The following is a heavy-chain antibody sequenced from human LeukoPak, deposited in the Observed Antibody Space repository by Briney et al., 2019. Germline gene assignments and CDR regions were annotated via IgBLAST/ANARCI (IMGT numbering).Heavy chain of an antibody. CDR3: ARLRASYTNSIGFWEFDP. CDR2: ISSSSSYI. J-gene: IGHJ5*02. V-gene: IGHV3-21*01. Sequence: GGSLRLSCAASGFTFSSYSMNWVRQAPGKGLEWVSSISSSSSYIYYADSVKGRFTISRDNAKNSLYLQMNSLRAEDTAVYYCARLRASYTNSIGFWEFDPWGQGTLVTVSS. D-gene: IGHD3-22*01. CDR1: GFTFSSYS.